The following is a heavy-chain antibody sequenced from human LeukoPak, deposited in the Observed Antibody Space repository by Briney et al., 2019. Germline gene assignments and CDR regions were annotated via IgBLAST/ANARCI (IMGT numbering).Heavy chain of an antibody. CDR3: AKFDFWSGYYPEY. D-gene: IGHD3-3*01. CDR1: GFTFSSYA. Sequence: GRSLRLSCAASGFTFSSYAMHWVRQAPGKGLEWVAVISYDGSNKYYADSVKGRFTISRDNSKNTLYLQMNSLRAEDTAVYYCAKFDFWSGYYPEYWGQGTLVTVSS. CDR2: ISYDGSNK. V-gene: IGHV3-30*04. J-gene: IGHJ4*02.